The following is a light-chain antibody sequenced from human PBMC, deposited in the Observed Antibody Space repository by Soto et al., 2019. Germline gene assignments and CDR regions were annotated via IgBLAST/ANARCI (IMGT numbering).Light chain of an antibody. CDR3: HQYGSSPFT. CDR2: GAS. V-gene: IGKV3-20*01. J-gene: IGKJ4*01. CDR1: QSVSTNY. Sequence: EIVLTQSPGTLSLSPGEGATLSCRASQSVSTNYFAWYQQKPGQAPRLLIYGASSRATGIPNRFSGSRSGTDFTLTISRLEPEDFAVYYCHQYGSSPFTFGGGTMVEIK.